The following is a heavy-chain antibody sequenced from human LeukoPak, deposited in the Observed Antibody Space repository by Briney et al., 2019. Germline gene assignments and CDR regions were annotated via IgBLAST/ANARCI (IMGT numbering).Heavy chain of an antibody. CDR2: INPSGGST. V-gene: IGHV1-46*01. D-gene: IGHD6-13*01. Sequence: ASVNVSCKASGYTFTSYYMHWVRQAPGQGLEWMGIINPSGGSTSYAQKFQGRVTMTRDTSTSTVYMELSSLRSEDTAVYYCAGSLAAAGREYHFDYWGQGTLVTVSS. CDR1: GYTFTSYY. J-gene: IGHJ4*02. CDR3: AGSLAAAGREYHFDY.